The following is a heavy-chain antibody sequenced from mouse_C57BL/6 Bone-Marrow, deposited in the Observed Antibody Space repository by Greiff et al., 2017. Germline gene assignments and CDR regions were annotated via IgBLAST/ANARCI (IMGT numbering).Heavy chain of an antibody. CDR1: GYAFSSSW. CDR2: IYPGDGDT. Sequence: VQLQQSGPELVKPGASVKISCKASGYAFSSSWMNWVKQRPGKGLEWIGRIYPGDGDTNYNGKFKGKATLTADKSSSTAYMQLSSLTSEDSAVYFCARLGGWLLDYWGQGTTLTVSS. V-gene: IGHV1-82*01. D-gene: IGHD2-3*01. J-gene: IGHJ2*01. CDR3: ARLGGWLLDY.